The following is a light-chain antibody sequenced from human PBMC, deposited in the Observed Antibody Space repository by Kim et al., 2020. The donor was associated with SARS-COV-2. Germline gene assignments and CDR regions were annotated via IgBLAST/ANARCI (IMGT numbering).Light chain of an antibody. J-gene: IGKJ1*01. CDR2: GAS. Sequence: SPGERAPLSCRASQSVSSNLAWYQQNPGQAPSLLIYGASTRATGIPARFSGSGSGTEFTLTISSLQSEDFAVYYCQQYNNWPPWTFGQGTKVDIK. V-gene: IGKV3-15*01. CDR1: QSVSSN. CDR3: QQYNNWPPWT.